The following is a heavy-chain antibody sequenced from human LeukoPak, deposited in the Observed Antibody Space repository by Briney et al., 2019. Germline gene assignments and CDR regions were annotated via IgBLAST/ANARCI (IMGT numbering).Heavy chain of an antibody. V-gene: IGHV3-64*02. CDR2: ISSEGGTT. CDR1: CFTFHIFS. Sequence: GGSLRLSCVPACFTFHIFSTHGVRQAPGKGLEYISAISSEGGTTYYVDSVKGRFTISRDNSKNTLNLQMGSLRVEDMAVYYGTSGLTYSRDWNVFWGQGTLVTVSS. J-gene: IGHJ4*02. CDR3: TSGLTYSRDWNVF. D-gene: IGHD1-1*01.